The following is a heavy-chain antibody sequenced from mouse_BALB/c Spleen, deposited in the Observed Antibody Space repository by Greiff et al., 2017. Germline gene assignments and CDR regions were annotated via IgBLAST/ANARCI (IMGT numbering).Heavy chain of an antibody. CDR1: GFSLTSCG. V-gene: IGHV2-2*02. CDR2: IWSGGST. Sequence: VKLMESGPGLVQPSQSLSITCTVSGFSLTSCGVHWVRQSPGKGLEWLGVIWSGGSTDYNAAFISRLSISKDNSKSQVFFKMNSLQANDTAIYYCARTIYDGYFDYWGQGTTLTVSS. D-gene: IGHD2-3*01. CDR3: ARTIYDGYFDY. J-gene: IGHJ2*01.